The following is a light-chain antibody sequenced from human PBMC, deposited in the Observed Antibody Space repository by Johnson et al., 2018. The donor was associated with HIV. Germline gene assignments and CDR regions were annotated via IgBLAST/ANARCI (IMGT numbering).Light chain of an antibody. CDR1: RSNIGNNY. V-gene: IGLV1-51*02. CDR2: EDK. CDR3: GTWDSRLSIFV. Sequence: QSVLTQPPSVSAAPGQKVTISCSGGRSNIGNNYVSWYQQLPGTTPKLLMYEDKERPSGIPDRFSGSKSGTSATLGISGLQTGDEADYFCGTWDSRLSIFVFGTGTKITV. J-gene: IGLJ1*01.